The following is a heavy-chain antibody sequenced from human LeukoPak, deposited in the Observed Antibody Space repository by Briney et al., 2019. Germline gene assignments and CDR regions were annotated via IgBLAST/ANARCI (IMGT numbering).Heavy chain of an antibody. Sequence: PGRSLRLSCAASGFTFSSYGMHWVRQAPGKGLEWVAVISYDGSNKYYADSVKGRFTISRDNSKNTLYLQMNSLRAEDTAVYYCAKEATYYYDSSGYYARPYGHTGYFDYWGQGTLVTVSS. D-gene: IGHD3-22*01. J-gene: IGHJ4*02. CDR3: AKEATYYYDSSGYYARPYGHTGYFDY. V-gene: IGHV3-30*18. CDR2: ISYDGSNK. CDR1: GFTFSSYG.